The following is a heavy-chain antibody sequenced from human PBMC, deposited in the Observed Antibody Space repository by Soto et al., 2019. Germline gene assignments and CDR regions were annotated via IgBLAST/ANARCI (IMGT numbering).Heavy chain of an antibody. Sequence: PSETLSLTCAVYCGSFNDYSWSWIRQPPGKGLEWIGEINHSGSANYSPSLRSRITISVDTSKSQFSLRLSSLTAADTAVYYCARINWAADYWGQGTLVTVSS. CDR1: CGSFNDYS. V-gene: IGHV4-34*01. CDR2: INHSGSA. D-gene: IGHD7-27*01. J-gene: IGHJ4*02. CDR3: ARINWAADY.